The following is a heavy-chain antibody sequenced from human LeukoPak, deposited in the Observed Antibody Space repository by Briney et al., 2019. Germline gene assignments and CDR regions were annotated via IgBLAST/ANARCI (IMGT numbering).Heavy chain of an antibody. D-gene: IGHD2-2*01. Sequence: PSETLSLTCAVYGGSFSGYYWSWIRQPPGKGLEWIGEINHSGSTNYNPSLKSRVTIPVDTSKNQFSLKLSSVTAADTAVYYCARVRGVVVPAAMWGWFDPWGQGTLVTVSS. CDR1: GGSFSGYY. V-gene: IGHV4-34*01. J-gene: IGHJ5*02. CDR2: INHSGST. CDR3: ARVRGVVVPAAMWGWFDP.